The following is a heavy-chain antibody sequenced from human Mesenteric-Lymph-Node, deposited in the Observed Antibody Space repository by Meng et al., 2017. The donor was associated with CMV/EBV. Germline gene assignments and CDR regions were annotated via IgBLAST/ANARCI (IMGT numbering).Heavy chain of an antibody. V-gene: IGHV4-61*01. Sequence: GSLRLSCTVSGGSVNSGSYYWSWIRQSPGKGLEWIGYIYYSGSTKYNPSLKSRVTISVDTSKNQFSLKLSSVTAADTAVYYCARVYYDILTGYAFDYWGQGTLVTVSS. CDR2: IYYSGST. J-gene: IGHJ4*02. D-gene: IGHD3-9*01. CDR3: ARVYYDILTGYAFDY. CDR1: GGSVNSGSYY.